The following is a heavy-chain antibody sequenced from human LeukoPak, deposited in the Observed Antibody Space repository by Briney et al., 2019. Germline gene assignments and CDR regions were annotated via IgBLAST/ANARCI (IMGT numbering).Heavy chain of an antibody. V-gene: IGHV4-39*01. CDR1: GGSISSSSYY. D-gene: IGHD1-1*01. J-gene: IGHJ4*02. CDR3: ARHEGWNDLLCEFQY. CDR2: IYYSGST. Sequence: SETLSLTCTVSGGSISSSSYYWGWIRQPPGKGLEWIGSIYYSGSTYYNPSLKSRVSISVDTSKNQFSLKLTSVTAADTAVYFCARHEGWNDLLCEFQYWGQGALVTVSS.